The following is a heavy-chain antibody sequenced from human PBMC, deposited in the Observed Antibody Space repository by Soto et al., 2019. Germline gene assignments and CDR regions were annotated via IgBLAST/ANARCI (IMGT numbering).Heavy chain of an antibody. CDR3: ARAHFLFGAFDI. D-gene: IGHD3-3*01. J-gene: IGHJ3*02. CDR2: IGTAGDT. V-gene: IGHV3-13*01. Sequence: GWSLRLSCAASGFTFSSYDMHWVRQATGKGLEWVSAIGTAGDTYYPGSVKGRFTISRENAKNSLYLQMNSLRAEDTAVYYCARAHFLFGAFDIWGQGTMVTVSS. CDR1: GFTFSSYD.